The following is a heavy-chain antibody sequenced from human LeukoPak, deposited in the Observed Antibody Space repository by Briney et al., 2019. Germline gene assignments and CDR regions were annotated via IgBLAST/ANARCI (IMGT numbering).Heavy chain of an antibody. CDR1: GGSISSSSYY. V-gene: IGHV4-39*07. J-gene: IGHJ4*02. Sequence: SETLSLTCTVSGGSISSSSYYWGWIRQPPGKGLEWIGEINHSGSTNYNPSLKSRVTISVDTSKNQFSLKLSPVTAADTAVYYCARGRRVYGDYRRGYFDYWGQGTLVTVSS. CDR3: ARGRRVYGDYRRGYFDY. CDR2: INHSGST. D-gene: IGHD4-17*01.